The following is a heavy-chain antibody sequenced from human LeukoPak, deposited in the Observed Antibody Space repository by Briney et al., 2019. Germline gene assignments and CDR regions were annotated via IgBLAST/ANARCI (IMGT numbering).Heavy chain of an antibody. CDR3: AKREDYSNSPFDY. J-gene: IGHJ4*02. CDR2: ISSSSSTI. CDR1: GFTFSDYY. Sequence: GGSLRLSCAASGFTFSDYYMSWIRQAPGKGLEWVSYISSSSSTIYYADSVKGRFTISRDNSKNTLYLQMNSLRPEDTAVYYCAKREDYSNSPFDYWGQGTLVTVSS. V-gene: IGHV3-11*04. D-gene: IGHD4-11*01.